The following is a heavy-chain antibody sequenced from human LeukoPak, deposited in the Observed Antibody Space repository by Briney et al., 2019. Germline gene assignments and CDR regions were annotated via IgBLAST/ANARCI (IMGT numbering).Heavy chain of an antibody. J-gene: IGHJ4*02. CDR2: IKRKTDGGTA. CDR1: GFTFSDAR. V-gene: IGHV3-15*01. Sequence: GSLRLSCAVSGFTFSDARMSWVRQFPGKGLEWVGRIKRKTDGGTADYAAPVKGRFTISRDDSKNTLYLQINSLKTEDTSVYYCTTDGTTGTTLTPHDYWGQGTLVTVSS. CDR3: TTDGTTGTTLTPHDY. D-gene: IGHD1-1*01.